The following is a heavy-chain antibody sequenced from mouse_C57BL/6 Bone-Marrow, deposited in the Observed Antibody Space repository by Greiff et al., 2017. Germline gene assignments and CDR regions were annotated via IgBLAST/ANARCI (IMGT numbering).Heavy chain of an antibody. CDR1: GFTFSSYA. J-gene: IGHJ3*01. CDR3: ARDHYDYDNFAY. D-gene: IGHD2-4*01. Sequence: EVQGVESGGGLVKPGGSLKLSCAASGFTFSSYAMSWVRQTPEKRLEWVATISDGGSYTYYPDNVKGRFTISRDNAKNNLYLQMSQLKSEDTAMYYCARDHYDYDNFAYWGQGTLVTVSA. V-gene: IGHV5-4*01. CDR2: ISDGGSYT.